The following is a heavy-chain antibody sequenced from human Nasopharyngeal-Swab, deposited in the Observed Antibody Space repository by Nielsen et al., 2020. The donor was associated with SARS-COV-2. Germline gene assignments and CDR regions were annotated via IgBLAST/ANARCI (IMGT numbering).Heavy chain of an antibody. CDR1: GGSISSGDYY. Sequence: SETLSLTCTVSGGSISSGDYYWSWIRQPPGKGLEWIGYIYYSGSTYYNPSLKSRVTISVDTSKNQFSLKLSSVTAADTAVYYCAREGLQYHYYYGMDDWGQGTTVTVSS. V-gene: IGHV4-30-4*01. CDR3: AREGLQYHYYYGMDD. J-gene: IGHJ6*02. CDR2: IYYSGST. D-gene: IGHD4-11*01.